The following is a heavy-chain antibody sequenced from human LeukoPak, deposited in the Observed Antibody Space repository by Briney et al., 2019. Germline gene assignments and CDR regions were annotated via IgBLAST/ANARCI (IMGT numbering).Heavy chain of an antibody. Sequence: PGGSLRLSCAASGFTFSSYSMNWVRQAPGKGLEWISSITSGSTTVYYGDSVRGRFTVSRDNAKNSLYLQMNNMRVSDTAVYFCARDVGDGEYFFDFWGQGTLVSVSS. V-gene: IGHV3-48*04. CDR2: ITSGSTTV. CDR3: ARDVGDGEYFFDF. CDR1: GFTFSSYS. D-gene: IGHD3-16*01. J-gene: IGHJ4*02.